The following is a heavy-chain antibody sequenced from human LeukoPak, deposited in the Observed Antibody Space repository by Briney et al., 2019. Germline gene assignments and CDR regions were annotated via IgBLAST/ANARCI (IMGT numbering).Heavy chain of an antibody. V-gene: IGHV4-31*03. CDR2: IYYSGST. J-gene: IGHJ6*02. D-gene: IGHD4-17*01. Sequence: SETLSLTCTVSGVSISSGGYYWRWIRQHPGKGLEWIGYIYYSGSTYYNPSLKSRVTISVDTSKNQFSLKLSSVTAADTAVYYCARQSDYGDPPDYGMDVWGQGTTVTVSS. CDR3: ARQSDYGDPPDYGMDV. CDR1: GVSISSGGYY.